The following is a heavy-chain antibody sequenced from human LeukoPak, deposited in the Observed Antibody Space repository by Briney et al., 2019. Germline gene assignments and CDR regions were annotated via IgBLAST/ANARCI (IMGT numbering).Heavy chain of an antibody. CDR3: AKQLGYCSDGSCYFPY. Sequence: GGPLRLSCAASGFTFSSYGMHWVRQAPGKGLEWVAVIWYDGSNKYYADSVQGRFTISRDNSKSTLCLQMNSLRAEDTAVYYCAKQLGYCSDGSCYFPYWGQRTLVTVSS. CDR2: IWYDGSNK. J-gene: IGHJ4*02. CDR1: GFTFSSYG. D-gene: IGHD2-15*01. V-gene: IGHV3-33*06.